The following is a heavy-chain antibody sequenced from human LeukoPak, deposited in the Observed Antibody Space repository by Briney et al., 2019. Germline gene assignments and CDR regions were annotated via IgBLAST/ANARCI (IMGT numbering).Heavy chain of an antibody. CDR2: IYTSGST. CDR3: ARETSQKGAHYMDV. J-gene: IGHJ6*03. CDR1: GGSISSYY. V-gene: IGHV4-4*07. D-gene: IGHD3-16*01. Sequence: SETLSLTCTVSGGSISSYYWSWIRQPAGKGLEWIGRIYTSGSTNYNPSLKSRVTMSVDTSKNQFSLKLSSVTAADTAVHYCARETSQKGAHYMDVWGKGTTVTISS.